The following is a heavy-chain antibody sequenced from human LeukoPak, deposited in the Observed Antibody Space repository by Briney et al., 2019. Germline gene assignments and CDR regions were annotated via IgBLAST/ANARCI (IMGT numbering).Heavy chain of an antibody. V-gene: IGHV3-30*03. J-gene: IGHJ4*02. Sequence: PGTSLRLSCAASGLTLSDHAMHCVRQAPGKGLEWLGVISYDGKYNHYADSVKGRFTVSRETFKTTVYLHMSSLKPEETAVYYCARDLGSYGWGNHFDYWGQGTLVTVSS. CDR1: GLTLSDHA. D-gene: IGHD3-16*01. CDR3: ARDLGSYGWGNHFDY. CDR2: ISYDGKYN.